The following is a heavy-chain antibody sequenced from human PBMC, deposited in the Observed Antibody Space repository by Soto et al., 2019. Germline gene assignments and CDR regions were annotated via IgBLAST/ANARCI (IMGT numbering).Heavy chain of an antibody. CDR3: ARDIVATITSGYFDY. J-gene: IGHJ4*02. V-gene: IGHV1-69*12. CDR2: IIPIFGTA. Sequence: QVQLVQSGAEVKKPRSSVKVSCKASGGTFSSYAISWVRQAPGQGLEWMGGIIPIFGTANYAQKFQGRVTITADESTSTAYMELSSLRSEDTAVYYCARDIVATITSGYFDYWGQGTLVTVSS. D-gene: IGHD5-12*01. CDR1: GGTFSSYA.